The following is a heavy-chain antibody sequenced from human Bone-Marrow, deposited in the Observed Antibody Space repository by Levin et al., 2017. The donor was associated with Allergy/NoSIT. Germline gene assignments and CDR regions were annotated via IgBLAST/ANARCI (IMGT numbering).Heavy chain of an antibody. J-gene: IGHJ4*02. CDR1: GYTFTAYY. Sequence: LGASVKVSCKGSGYTFTAYYIHWVRQAPGQGLQWMGWINPNSRATYFAQMFQGRVTLTSDPSISTVYMELTGLTSDDTAFYYCARDPHYAATTGEYWGQGTLVTVSS. D-gene: IGHD4-11*01. CDR2: INPNSRAT. CDR3: ARDPHYAATTGEY. V-gene: IGHV1-2*03.